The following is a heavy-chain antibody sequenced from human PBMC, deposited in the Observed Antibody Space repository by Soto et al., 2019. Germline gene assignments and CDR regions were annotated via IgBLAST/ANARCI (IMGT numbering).Heavy chain of an antibody. CDR2: INWNSGSI. Sequence: EVQLVESGGGLVQPGRSLRLSCAASGFTFDDYAMHWVRQVPGKGLEWVSGINWNSGSIGYGDSVKGRFAISRDNAKNSLHLQKNSLSAEDTAFYYCVKDESINWYSGHFRHWGQGTLVTVSS. J-gene: IGHJ1*01. CDR3: VKDESINWYSGHFRH. D-gene: IGHD6-13*01. V-gene: IGHV3-9*01. CDR1: GFTFDDYA.